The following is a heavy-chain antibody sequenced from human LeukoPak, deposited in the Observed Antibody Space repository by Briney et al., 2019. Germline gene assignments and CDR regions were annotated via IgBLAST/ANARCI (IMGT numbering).Heavy chain of an antibody. CDR1: GGSISNYY. J-gene: IGHJ2*01. V-gene: IGHV4-59*01. CDR2: ISYSGST. D-gene: IGHD3-10*01. CDR3: ARDSYGSGSLNLYFDL. Sequence: SETLSLTCTVSGGSISNYYWSWIRQPPGKGLEWIGYISYSGSTNYNPSLKSRVTISVDTSKNQFSLKLSSVTAADTAVYYCARDSYGSGSLNLYFDLWGRGTLVTVSS.